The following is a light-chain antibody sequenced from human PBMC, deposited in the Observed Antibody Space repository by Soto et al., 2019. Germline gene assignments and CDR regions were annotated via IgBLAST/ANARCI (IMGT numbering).Light chain of an antibody. Sequence: EIVLTQSPGTLSLSPGERATLSCRASQSVSSSFLAWYQQKPGQAPRLLIYGASSRATGIPDRFSGSGSGTAFTLTIRRLEPEDFAVYYCQQYGSSPWTFGQGTKVEIK. CDR3: QQYGSSPWT. V-gene: IGKV3-20*01. J-gene: IGKJ1*01. CDR2: GAS. CDR1: QSVSSSF.